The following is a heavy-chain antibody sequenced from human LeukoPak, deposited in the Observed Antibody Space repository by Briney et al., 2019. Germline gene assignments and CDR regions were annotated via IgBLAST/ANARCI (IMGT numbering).Heavy chain of an antibody. CDR1: GFTFSSYG. V-gene: IGHV3-23*01. Sequence: PGGSLRLSCAASGFTFSSYGMSWVRQAPGKGLEWVSAISGSGGSTYYADSVKGRFTISRDNSKNTLYLQMNSLRAEDTALYYCARDSGSNPVYYFDYWGQGTLVTVSS. CDR3: ARDSGSNPVYYFDY. D-gene: IGHD1-26*01. CDR2: ISGSGGST. J-gene: IGHJ4*02.